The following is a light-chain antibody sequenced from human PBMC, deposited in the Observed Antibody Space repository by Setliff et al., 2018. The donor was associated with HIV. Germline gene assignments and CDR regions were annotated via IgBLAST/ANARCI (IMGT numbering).Light chain of an antibody. CDR1: NLGEKY. CDR3: QAWDSSSAAYV. CDR2: QDN. V-gene: IGLV3-1*01. J-gene: IGLJ1*01. Sequence: SYELTQPPSVSVSPGQTASITCSGDNLGEKYASWYQQKPGQSPVVVIYQDNKRPSGIPERFSGPNSGNTATLTISGTQAMDEADYYCQAWDSSSAAYVFGTGTKVTVL.